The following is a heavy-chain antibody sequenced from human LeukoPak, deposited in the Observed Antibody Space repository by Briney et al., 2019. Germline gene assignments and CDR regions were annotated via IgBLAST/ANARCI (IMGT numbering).Heavy chain of an antibody. Sequence: SETLSLTCTVSGGSISSYYWSWIRQPPGKGLEWIGYIYYSGSTNYNPSLKSRVTISVDTSKNQFSLKLSSVTAADTAVYYCARPHCGYYGMDVWGQGTTVTVSS. J-gene: IGHJ6*02. D-gene: IGHD1-26*01. CDR1: GGSISSYY. CDR2: IYYSGST. CDR3: ARPHCGYYGMDV. V-gene: IGHV4-59*08.